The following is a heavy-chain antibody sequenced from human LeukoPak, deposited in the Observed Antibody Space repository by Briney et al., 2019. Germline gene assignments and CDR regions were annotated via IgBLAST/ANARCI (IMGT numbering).Heavy chain of an antibody. D-gene: IGHD4-23*01. CDR1: GGSISSGSYY. Sequence: PSETLSLTCTVSGGSISSGSYYWSWIRQPAGKGLEWIGRMYTSGSTNYNPSLKSRVIISVDTSKNQFSLKLSSVTAADTAVYYCARSGYGGNFFQHWGQGTLVTVSS. J-gene: IGHJ1*01. CDR3: ARSGYGGNFFQH. CDR2: MYTSGST. V-gene: IGHV4-61*02.